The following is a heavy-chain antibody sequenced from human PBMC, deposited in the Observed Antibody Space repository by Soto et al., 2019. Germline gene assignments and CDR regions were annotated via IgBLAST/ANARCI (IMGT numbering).Heavy chain of an antibody. D-gene: IGHD6-13*01. Sequence: GGSLRLSCAASGFTFSSYSMNWVRQAPGKGLEWVSSISSSRSYIYYADSVKGRFTISRDNAKNSLYLQMNSLRAEDTAVYYCARDLGGAAAYAFDIWGQGTMVTVSS. V-gene: IGHV3-21*01. CDR3: ARDLGGAAAYAFDI. J-gene: IGHJ3*02. CDR1: GFTFSSYS. CDR2: ISSSRSYI.